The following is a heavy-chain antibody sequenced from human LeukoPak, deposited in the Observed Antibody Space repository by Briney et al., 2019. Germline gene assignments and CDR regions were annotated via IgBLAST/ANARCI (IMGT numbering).Heavy chain of an antibody. J-gene: IGHJ6*02. Sequence: ASVKVSCKASGYTFTCYYMHWVRQAPGQGLEWMGWINPNSGGTNYAQKFQGRVTMTRDTSISTAYMELSRLRSDDTAVYYCARDLVLLWFGGYYGMDVWGQGTTVTVSS. D-gene: IGHD3-10*01. CDR2: INPNSGGT. CDR3: ARDLVLLWFGGYYGMDV. V-gene: IGHV1-2*02. CDR1: GYTFTCYY.